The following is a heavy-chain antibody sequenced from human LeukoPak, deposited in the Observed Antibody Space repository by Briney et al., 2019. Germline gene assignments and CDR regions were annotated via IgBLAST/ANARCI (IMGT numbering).Heavy chain of an antibody. V-gene: IGHV3-48*02. J-gene: IGHJ4*02. CDR1: GFSFSRYS. D-gene: IGHD3-10*01. CDR2: ISGSSGVM. Sequence: PGGSLRLSCAASGFSFSRYSMNWVRQAPGKGLEWVSYISGSSGVMNYADSVKGRFTISRDNAENSLYLQMNSLRDEDTAVYYCARDFEGASGFFDYWGQGTLVTVSS. CDR3: ARDFEGASGFFDY.